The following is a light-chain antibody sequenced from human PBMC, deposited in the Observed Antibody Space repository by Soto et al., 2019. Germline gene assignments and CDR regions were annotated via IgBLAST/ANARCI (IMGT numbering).Light chain of an antibody. V-gene: IGLV2-23*02. CDR3: CSSVRSPNWV. Sequence: QSALTQPASVSGSPGQSITISCTGTSSDVGSCNCVSWYQQHPGKAPTLIIYEVNKRPSGVSNRFSGSKSGNTASLTISGLQAEDEADYYCCSSVRSPNWVFGGGTKLTVL. CDR1: SSDVGSCNC. J-gene: IGLJ3*02. CDR2: EVN.